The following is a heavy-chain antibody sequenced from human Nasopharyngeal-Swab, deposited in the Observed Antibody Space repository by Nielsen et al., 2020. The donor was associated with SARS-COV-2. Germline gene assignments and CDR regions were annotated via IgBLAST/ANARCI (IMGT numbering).Heavy chain of an antibody. J-gene: IGHJ4*02. D-gene: IGHD5-24*01. CDR2: IIPIFGTA. Sequence: SVKVSCKASGGTFSSYAISWVRQAPGQGLEWMGGIIPIFGTANYAQKFQGRVTITADESTSTAYLELSSLRSEDTAVYYCARDWGRDGYTIGRDYWGQGTLVTVSS. V-gene: IGHV1-69*13. CDR1: GGTFSSYA. CDR3: ARDWGRDGYTIGRDY.